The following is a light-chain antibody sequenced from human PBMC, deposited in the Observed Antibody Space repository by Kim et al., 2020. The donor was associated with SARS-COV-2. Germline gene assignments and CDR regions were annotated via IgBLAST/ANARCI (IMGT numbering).Light chain of an antibody. Sequence: DTQMTQSPSTLSATVGDRVTITCRASQSVSTWLAWYQQKPGKAPKLLIYKASSLESGVPSRFSGSGSGTEFTLTISSLQPDDFATYYCQQYNSYWTFGQGTKLEI. CDR1: QSVSTW. J-gene: IGKJ1*01. CDR2: KAS. CDR3: QQYNSYWT. V-gene: IGKV1-5*03.